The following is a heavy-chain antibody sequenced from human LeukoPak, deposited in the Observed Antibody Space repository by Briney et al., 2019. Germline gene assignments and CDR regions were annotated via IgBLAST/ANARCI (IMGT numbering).Heavy chain of an antibody. Sequence: SETLSLTCTVSGGSISSYYWSWIRQPPGKGLEWIGYIYYSGSTNYNPSLKSRVTISVDTSRNQFSLKLSSVTAADAAVYYCARRGSSGWYYFDYWGQGTLVTVSS. CDR2: IYYSGST. CDR3: ARRGSSGWYYFDY. V-gene: IGHV4-59*08. J-gene: IGHJ4*02. CDR1: GGSISSYY. D-gene: IGHD6-19*01.